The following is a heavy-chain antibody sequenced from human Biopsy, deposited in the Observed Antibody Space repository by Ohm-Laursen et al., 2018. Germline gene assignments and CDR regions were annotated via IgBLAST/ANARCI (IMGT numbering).Heavy chain of an antibody. CDR1: EFIFSRFW. CDR3: TRGRTGG. V-gene: IGHV3-74*01. Sequence: GSLRLSCAATEFIFSRFWMYWVRQAPGKGLVWVSRINSDGSSTNYADAVKGRSTISRDNAKNTVFLQMNSLRAEDTAVYYCTRGRTGGWGQGTLVTVSS. J-gene: IGHJ4*02. D-gene: IGHD1/OR15-1a*01. CDR2: INSDGSST.